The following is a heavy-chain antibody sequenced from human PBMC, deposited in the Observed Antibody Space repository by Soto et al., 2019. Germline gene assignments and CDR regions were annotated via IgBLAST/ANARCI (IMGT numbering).Heavy chain of an antibody. J-gene: IGHJ4*02. Sequence: EVQLVESGGGLVQPGGSLRLSCAASGFTFSSYSMNWVRQAPGKGLEWVSYISSSSSTIYYADSVKGRFTISRDNAKNSLYLQMNRLREEDTAVYYCARDAGYSYGPFDYWGQGPLVTVSS. CDR1: GFTFSSYS. V-gene: IGHV3-48*02. CDR2: ISSSSSTI. CDR3: ARDAGYSYGPFDY. D-gene: IGHD5-18*01.